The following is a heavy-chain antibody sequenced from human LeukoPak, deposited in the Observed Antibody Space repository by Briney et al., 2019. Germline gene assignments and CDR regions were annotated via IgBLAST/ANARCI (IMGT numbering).Heavy chain of an antibody. V-gene: IGHV4-34*01. Sequence: SETLSLTCAVYGGSFSGYYWSWIRQPPGKGLEWIGEINHSGSTNYNPSLKSRVTISVDTSKNQFSLKLSSVTAADTAVYYCAGNVHTMGPVYWYFDPWGRGTLVTVSS. D-gene: IGHD1-1*01. CDR2: INHSGST. J-gene: IGHJ2*01. CDR1: GGSFSGYY. CDR3: AGNVHTMGPVYWYFDP.